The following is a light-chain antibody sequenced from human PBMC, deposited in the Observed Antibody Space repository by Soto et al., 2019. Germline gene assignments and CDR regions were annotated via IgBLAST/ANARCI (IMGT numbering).Light chain of an antibody. Sequence: DIQMTQSPSSVSASVGDRVTITCRASQDISNWLVWYQQKPGKAPKLLIYAASSLQSGVPSRFSGSGSGTDFSLTITSLQPEDFATSYCQQANSFPYIFGQGTKLEIK. CDR3: QQANSFPYI. CDR1: QDISNW. J-gene: IGKJ2*01. CDR2: AAS. V-gene: IGKV1D-12*01.